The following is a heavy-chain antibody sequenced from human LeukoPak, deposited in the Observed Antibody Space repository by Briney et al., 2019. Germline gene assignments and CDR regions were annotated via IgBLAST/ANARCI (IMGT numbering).Heavy chain of an antibody. V-gene: IGHV3-23*01. CDR2: ISGSGGST. J-gene: IGHJ5*02. D-gene: IGHD6-13*01. CDR3: ARSLAAAGPNWFDP. CDR1: GFTFSSYA. Sequence: GGSLRLSCAASGFTFSSYAMSWVRQAPGKGLGWVSAISGSGGSTYYADSVKGRFTISRDNSKNTLYLQMNSLRAEDTAVYYCARSLAAAGPNWFDPWGQGTLVTVSS.